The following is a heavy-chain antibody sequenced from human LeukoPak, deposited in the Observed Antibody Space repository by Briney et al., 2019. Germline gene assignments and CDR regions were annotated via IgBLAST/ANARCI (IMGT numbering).Heavy chain of an antibody. CDR2: IPYDGSNK. Sequence: GGSLRLSCAASGFTFSSYAMHWVRQAPGKGLEWVAVIPYDGSNKYYADSVKGRFTISRDNSKNTLYLQMNSLRAEDTAVYYCAPRGTAMVGYWGQGTLVTVSS. CDR1: GFTFSSYA. CDR3: APRGTAMVGY. J-gene: IGHJ4*02. V-gene: IGHV3-30-3*01. D-gene: IGHD5-18*01.